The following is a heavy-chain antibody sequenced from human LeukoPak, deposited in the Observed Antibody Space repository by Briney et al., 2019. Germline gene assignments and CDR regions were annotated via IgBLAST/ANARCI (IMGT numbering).Heavy chain of an antibody. CDR1: GFTFSGFG. D-gene: IGHD4-23*01. V-gene: IGHV3-33*01. CDR2: IWYGGSNK. CDR3: ARGRGADYGGNSGYFDY. J-gene: IGHJ4*02. Sequence: GGSLRLSCAASGFTFSGFGMHWVRQAPGKGLERVAVIWYGGSNKYYADSVKGRFTISRDNPKNTLYVQMNSLRAEDTAVYYCARGRGADYGGNSGYFDYWGQGTLVTVSS.